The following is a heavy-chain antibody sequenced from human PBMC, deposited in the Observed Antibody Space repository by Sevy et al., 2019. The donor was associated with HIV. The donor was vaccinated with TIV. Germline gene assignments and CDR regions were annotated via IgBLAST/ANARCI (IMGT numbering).Heavy chain of an antibody. J-gene: IGHJ1*01. V-gene: IGHV1-18*01. Sequence: ASVKVSCKASGYTFINYGITWVRQAPGQGLEWMGWISRYNTNYAQKRQGRVTMTTDTSTSTVYMELRSLRSDDTAVYYCARSPSGSQGPGQYFQHWGQDTLVTVSS. CDR2: ISRYNT. D-gene: IGHD1-26*01. CDR1: GYTFINYG. CDR3: ARSPSGSQGPGQYFQH.